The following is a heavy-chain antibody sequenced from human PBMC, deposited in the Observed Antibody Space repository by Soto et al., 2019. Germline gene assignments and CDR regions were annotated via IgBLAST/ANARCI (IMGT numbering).Heavy chain of an antibody. Sequence: PSETLSLTCTVSGGSISSGGYYWSWIRQHPGKGLEWIGYIYYSGSTYYNPSLKSRVTISVDTSKNQFSLKLSSVTAADTAVYYCARALYYDFWSGSNYFDYWGQGTLVTVSS. CDR2: IYYSGST. CDR3: ARALYYDFWSGSNYFDY. CDR1: GGSISSGGYY. V-gene: IGHV4-31*03. J-gene: IGHJ4*02. D-gene: IGHD3-3*01.